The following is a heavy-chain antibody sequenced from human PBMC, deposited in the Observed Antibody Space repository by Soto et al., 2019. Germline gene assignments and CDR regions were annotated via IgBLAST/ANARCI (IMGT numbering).Heavy chain of an antibody. Sequence: GGSLRLSCISSGFTFRTYTMNWVRQAPGKGLEWVSGIRGFSPYTFYAESVKGRFAISRDNAKNSLYLQMNSLRAEDTAVYYCARDRGYDAHDYYYNAMDVWGQGTTVTVSS. D-gene: IGHD2-15*01. CDR3: ARDRGYDAHDYYYNAMDV. CDR2: IRGFSPYT. V-gene: IGHV3-21*01. CDR1: GFTFRTYT. J-gene: IGHJ6*02.